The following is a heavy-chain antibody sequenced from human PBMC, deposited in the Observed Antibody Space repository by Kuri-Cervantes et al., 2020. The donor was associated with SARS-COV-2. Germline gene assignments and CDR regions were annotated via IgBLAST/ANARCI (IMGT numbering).Heavy chain of an antibody. V-gene: IGHV4-34*01. J-gene: IGHJ4*02. Sequence: GSLRLSCAASGFTFSSYWMSWVRQPPGKGLVWIGEINHSGSTNYNPSLKSRVTISVDTSKNQFSLKLSSVTAADTAVYYCARGRSFVGNWGQGTLVPSPQ. CDR1: GFTFSSYW. CDR3: ARGRSFVGN. CDR2: INHSGST. D-gene: IGHD3-16*01.